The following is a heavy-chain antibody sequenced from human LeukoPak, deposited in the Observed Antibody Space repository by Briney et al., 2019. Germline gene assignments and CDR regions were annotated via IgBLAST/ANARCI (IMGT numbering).Heavy chain of an antibody. V-gene: IGHV3-21*01. CDR3: GRLIGSSGGAFDI. Sequence: GGSLRLSCAASGFTFSSYWMSWVRQAPGKGLEWVSSISSSSSYIYYADSVKGRFTISRDNAKNSLYLQMNSLRAEDTAVYYCGRLIGSSGGAFDIWGQGTMVTVSS. D-gene: IGHD6-19*01. J-gene: IGHJ3*02. CDR1: GFTFSSYW. CDR2: ISSSSSYI.